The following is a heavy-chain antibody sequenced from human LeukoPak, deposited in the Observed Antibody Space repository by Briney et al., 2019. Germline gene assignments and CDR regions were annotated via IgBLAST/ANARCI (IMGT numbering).Heavy chain of an antibody. Sequence: SETLSLTCISSGGSISSYYWSWIRQPAGKGLEWIGRIYTSGITNYNPSLKSRVTMSVDTSKNQFSLKLSSVTAADTAVYYCARDMHYYDSSGYYRYYYYGMDVWGQGTTVTVSS. J-gene: IGHJ6*02. CDR2: IYTSGIT. CDR3: ARDMHYYDSSGYYRYYYYGMDV. V-gene: IGHV4-4*07. D-gene: IGHD3-22*01. CDR1: GGSISSYY.